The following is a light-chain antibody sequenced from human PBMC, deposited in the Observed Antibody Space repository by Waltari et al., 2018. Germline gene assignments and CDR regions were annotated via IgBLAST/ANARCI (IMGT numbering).Light chain of an antibody. CDR3: SSFTSSSTWV. J-gene: IGLJ3*02. CDR2: DVS. CDR1: TSDLGGYNY. V-gene: IGLV2-14*01. Sequence: QSALTQPASVSGSPGQSLTISCTGTTSDLGGYNYVPWYQQHPGKAPKLMIYDVSSRPSGVSNRFSGSKSGNTASLIISGLQAEDEADYYCSSFTSSSTWVFGGGTKLTVL.